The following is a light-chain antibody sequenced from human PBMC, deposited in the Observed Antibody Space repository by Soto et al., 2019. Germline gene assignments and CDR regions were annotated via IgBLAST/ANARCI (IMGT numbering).Light chain of an antibody. V-gene: IGLV2-14*01. CDR1: SSDVVGYNY. Sequence: SVLTQPASVSGSPGQSITISCTGTSSDVVGYNYVSWYQQHPGKAPKLMIYDVSNRPSGVSNRFSGSKSGNTASLTISGLQAEDEADYYCSSYTSSSTLEYVFGTGTKVTVL. J-gene: IGLJ1*01. CDR3: SSYTSSSTLEYV. CDR2: DVS.